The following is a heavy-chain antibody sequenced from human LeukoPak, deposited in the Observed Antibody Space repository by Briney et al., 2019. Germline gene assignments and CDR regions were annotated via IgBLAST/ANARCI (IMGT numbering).Heavy chain of an antibody. Sequence: ASVKVSYRASGYTFTGYFMHWVRQAPGQGLEWMGWIYPNSGGTKYAQKFQGRVTMTRDTSISTTYMELSSLRSDDTAVYYCARFSGSSNFDYWGQGTLVTVSS. CDR2: IYPNSGGT. V-gene: IGHV1-2*02. J-gene: IGHJ4*02. D-gene: IGHD1-26*01. CDR3: ARFSGSSNFDY. CDR1: GYTFTGYF.